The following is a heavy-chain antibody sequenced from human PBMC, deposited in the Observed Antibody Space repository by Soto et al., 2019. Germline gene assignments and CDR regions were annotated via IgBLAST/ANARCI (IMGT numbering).Heavy chain of an antibody. Sequence: SGFTFNRHAMTWVRQAPGKGLEWVSGLSDSGGSIYYADSVKGRFTISRDNSMNTLYLQMNTLRAEDTAVYYCAKVSSAWYAGFFDLWGQGTLVTVSS. J-gene: IGHJ4*02. CDR2: LSDSGGSI. V-gene: IGHV3-23*01. CDR3: AKVSSAWYAGFFDL. CDR1: GFTFNRHA. D-gene: IGHD2-8*01.